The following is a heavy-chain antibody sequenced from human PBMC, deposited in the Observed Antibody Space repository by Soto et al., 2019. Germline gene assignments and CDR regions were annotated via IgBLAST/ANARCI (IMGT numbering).Heavy chain of an antibody. CDR1: GGSFSGYY. D-gene: IGHD6-6*01. J-gene: IGHJ5*02. CDR3: ARGRRSLIAARPYNWFDP. V-gene: IGHV4-34*01. CDR2: INHSGST. Sequence: KSSETLSLTCAVYGGSFSGYYWSWIRQPPGKGLEWIGEINHSGSTNYNPSLKSRVTISVDTSKNQFSLKLSSVTAADTAVYYCARGRRSLIAARPYNWFDPWGQGTLVTVSS.